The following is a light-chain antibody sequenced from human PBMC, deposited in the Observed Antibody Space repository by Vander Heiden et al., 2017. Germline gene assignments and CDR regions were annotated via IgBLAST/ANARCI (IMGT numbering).Light chain of an antibody. CDR3: QTWDSSTGV. CDR1: KLGDKY. V-gene: IGLV3-1*01. J-gene: IGLJ1*01. Sequence: SYELTQPPSVSVPPGQTASVTCSGDKLGDKYTWWYQQKPGQSLVLVIYNDSKRPSGSPERFSGSNSGNTATLTITGTQAMDEADYFCQTWDSSTGVFGTGTKVTVL. CDR2: NDS.